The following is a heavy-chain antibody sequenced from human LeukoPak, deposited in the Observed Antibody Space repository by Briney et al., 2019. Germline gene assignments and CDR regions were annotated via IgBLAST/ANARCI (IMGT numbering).Heavy chain of an antibody. Sequence: PGGSLRLSCAASGFTVSSNYMSWVRQAPGKGLEWVSTITASGGSTYYADSVKGRFTISRDNSKNTLYLQINSLRAEDTAVYYCAKLVLFSGTTGDLNYWGQGTLVTVSS. J-gene: IGHJ4*02. CDR1: GFTVSSNY. CDR2: ITASGGST. D-gene: IGHD1-1*01. CDR3: AKLVLFSGTTGDLNY. V-gene: IGHV3-23*01.